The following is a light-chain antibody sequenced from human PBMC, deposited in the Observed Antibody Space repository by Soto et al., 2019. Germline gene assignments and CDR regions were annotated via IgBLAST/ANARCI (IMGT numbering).Light chain of an antibody. CDR3: HQSYSTPGGT. CDR1: QSISSY. V-gene: IGKV1-39*01. CDR2: AAS. Sequence: DIQMTQSPSSLSASVGDRVTITCRASQSISSYLNWYQQKPGKAPKLLIYAASSLQSGVPSRFSGSGSGTDFTLTISSLQPEDFATYYCHQSYSTPGGTFGQGTRLEIK. J-gene: IGKJ5*01.